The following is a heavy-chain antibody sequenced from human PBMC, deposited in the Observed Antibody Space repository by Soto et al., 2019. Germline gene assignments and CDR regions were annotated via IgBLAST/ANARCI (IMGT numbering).Heavy chain of an antibody. D-gene: IGHD4-17*01. CDR1: GFTFSRYG. Sequence: QVHLVESGGGVVQPGRSLRLSCAASGFTFSRYGMHWXXQAPGKGLEWVAVILADDSDRDYADSVKGRFSISRDNXXXXXXXXXXXXXXXXXXXXXXXXXXDYGDNGFDYWGQGTLVTVSS. CDR2: ILADDSDR. CDR3: XXXXDYGDNGFDY. V-gene: IGHV3-33*01. J-gene: IGHJ4*02.